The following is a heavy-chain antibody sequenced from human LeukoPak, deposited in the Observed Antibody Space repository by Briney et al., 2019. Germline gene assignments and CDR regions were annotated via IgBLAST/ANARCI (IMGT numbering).Heavy chain of an antibody. V-gene: IGHV3-74*01. CDR2: INSDGSST. Sequence: GGSLRLSCAASGFTFSSYWMDWVRQAPGKGLVWVSRINSDGSSTNYADSVKGRFTISRDNAKNTLYLQMNSLRAEDTAVYYCARRGAATGAFDIWGQGTVVTVSS. D-gene: IGHD2-15*01. J-gene: IGHJ3*02. CDR1: GFTFSSYW. CDR3: ARRGAATGAFDI.